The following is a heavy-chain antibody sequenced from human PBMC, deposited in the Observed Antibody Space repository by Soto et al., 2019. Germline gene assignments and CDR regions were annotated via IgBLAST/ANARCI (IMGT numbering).Heavy chain of an antibody. Sequence: QVQLVESGGGVVQPGRFLRLSCSASGFTFSDYTMHWVRQAPGRGLEWVAIILYDESDQYYSDSVKGRFTISRDNSKNTLYLQMHSLTTEDTAVYYCAKDGTHLWSKQYYFDSWGQGALVTVSS. CDR3: AKDGTHLWSKQYYFDS. CDR1: GFTFSDYT. V-gene: IGHV3-30*18. CDR2: ILYDESDQ. J-gene: IGHJ4*02. D-gene: IGHD1-26*01.